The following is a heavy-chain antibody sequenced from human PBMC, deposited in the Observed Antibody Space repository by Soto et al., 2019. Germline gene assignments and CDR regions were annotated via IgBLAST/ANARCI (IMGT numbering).Heavy chain of an antibody. CDR2: VSPYSGNA. CDR3: ARAISPIMAYSAY. Sequence: ASVKVSCKTSGYTFSNYAISWVRQAPGQGLEWMGWVSPYSGNANYTEKFQGRVSMTTDTSTTTAYMELTSLTSDDTAIYYCARAISPIMAYSAYWGQGTLVTVSS. D-gene: IGHD2-8*01. CDR1: GYTFSNYA. V-gene: IGHV1-18*04. J-gene: IGHJ4*02.